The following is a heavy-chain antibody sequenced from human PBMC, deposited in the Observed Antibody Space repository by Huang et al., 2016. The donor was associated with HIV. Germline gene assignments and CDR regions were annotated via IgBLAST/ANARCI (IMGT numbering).Heavy chain of an antibody. J-gene: IGHJ3*02. D-gene: IGHD3-22*01. Sequence: QIQLMQSGPELKQPGASVKVYCKASGYTFTSYGITWVRQAPGQGPGWMGWLSAPSGDTEYAQQFQCRVTLTTDTTTNIAYMELRSLRSDDTAKYYCARDPKYHRIGYYRQRRGIDIWGQGTMVIVSS. CDR3: ARDPKYHRIGYYRQRRGIDI. CDR1: GYTFTSYG. V-gene: IGHV1-18*01. CDR2: LSAPSGDT.